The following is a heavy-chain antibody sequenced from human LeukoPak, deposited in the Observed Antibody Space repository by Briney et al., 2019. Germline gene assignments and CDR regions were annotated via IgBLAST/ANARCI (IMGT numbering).Heavy chain of an antibody. Sequence: ASETLSLTCPVSGGSISSYYWGWIREPPGEGLEWVWDIYYSGSTNYNPSLKSRVTISVDTSKNQFSLKLSSVTAADTAVYYCARDGPMTQSGAFDIWGQGTMVTVSS. CDR2: IYYSGST. V-gene: IGHV4-59*01. CDR1: GGSISSYY. D-gene: IGHD3-10*01. CDR3: ARDGPMTQSGAFDI. J-gene: IGHJ3*02.